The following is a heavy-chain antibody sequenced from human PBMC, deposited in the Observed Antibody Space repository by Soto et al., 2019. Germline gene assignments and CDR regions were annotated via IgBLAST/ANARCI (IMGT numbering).Heavy chain of an antibody. D-gene: IGHD3-22*01. CDR1: GFTFSTYA. CDR3: ANSPDYYAGGYYYPYYFDY. CDR2: ISASATTT. V-gene: IGHV3-23*01. Sequence: PGESLKISCAASGFTFSTYAMSWVRQAPGKGLEWVSVISASATTTYYADSVKGRFTISRDNSKNTLYLQMNSLRAEDTAVYYCANSPDYYAGGYYYPYYFDYWGQGTLVTVSS. J-gene: IGHJ4*02.